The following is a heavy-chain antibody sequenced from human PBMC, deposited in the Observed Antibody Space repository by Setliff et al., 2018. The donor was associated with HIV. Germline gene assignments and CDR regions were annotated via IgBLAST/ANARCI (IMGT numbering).Heavy chain of an antibody. CDR1: EFTFSVYA. CDR2: ISGSGSST. J-gene: IGHJ4*02. V-gene: IGHV3-23*01. D-gene: IGHD3-16*02. CDR3: AKGASLVPRRPHFCYFDY. Sequence: GGSLRLSCAASEFTFSVYAMSWLRQAPGKGLEWVSGISGSGSSTYYADSVKGRFTISRDNSKNTLYLQMNRLRANDTAIYYCAKGASLVPRRPHFCYFDYWGQGALVTVSS.